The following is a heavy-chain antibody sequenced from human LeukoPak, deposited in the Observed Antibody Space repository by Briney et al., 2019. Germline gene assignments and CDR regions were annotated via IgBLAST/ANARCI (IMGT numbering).Heavy chain of an antibody. CDR1: GFTFSSYS. Sequence: PGGSLRLSCAASGFTFSSYSMKWVRQAPGKGLEWVSSISSSSSYIYYADSVKGRFTISRDNAKNSLYLQMNSLRAEDTAVYYCARARVAASYYYYYGMDVWGQGTTVTVSS. V-gene: IGHV3-21*01. CDR3: ARARVAASYYYYYGMDV. D-gene: IGHD2-15*01. J-gene: IGHJ6*02. CDR2: ISSSSSYI.